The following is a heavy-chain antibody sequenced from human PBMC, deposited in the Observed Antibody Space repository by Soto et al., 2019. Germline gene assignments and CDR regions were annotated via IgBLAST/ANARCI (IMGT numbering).Heavy chain of an antibody. CDR3: ARDRVDYDSSGWYFDY. Sequence: GASVKVSCKASGYTFTSYGISWVRQAPGQGLEWMGWISAYNGNTNYAQKLQGRVTMTTDTSTSTAYMELRSLRSDDTAVYYCARDRVDYDSSGWYFDYWGQGTLVTVSS. J-gene: IGHJ4*02. CDR1: GYTFTSYG. D-gene: IGHD3-22*01. V-gene: IGHV1-18*01. CDR2: ISAYNGNT.